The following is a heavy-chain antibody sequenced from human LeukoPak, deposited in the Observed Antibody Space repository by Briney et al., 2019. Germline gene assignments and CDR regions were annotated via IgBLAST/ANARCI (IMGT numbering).Heavy chain of an antibody. J-gene: IGHJ3*02. V-gene: IGHV4-59*08. D-gene: IGHD2-15*01. CDR2: IHYSGST. Sequence: PSETLSLTCTVSGGSVSSYYWSWIRQPPGKGLEWIGYIHYSGSTNYNPSLKSRVTISVDTSKNQFSLKLSSVTAADTAMYYCARACSGGSCHGAFDIWGQGTMVTVSS. CDR1: GGSVSSYY. CDR3: ARACSGGSCHGAFDI.